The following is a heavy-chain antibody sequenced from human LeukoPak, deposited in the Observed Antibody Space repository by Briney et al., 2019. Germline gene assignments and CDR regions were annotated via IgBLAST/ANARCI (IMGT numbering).Heavy chain of an antibody. V-gene: IGHV3-74*01. D-gene: IGHD3-10*01. CDR1: GFTFSTYW. CDR3: AKPAAMVRGVRSYHYYGMDV. Sequence: GGSLRLSCAASGFTFSTYWMHWVRHAPGKGLVWVSHIKSDGSSTSYADSVKGRFTISRDNSKNTLYLQMNSLRAEDTAVYYCAKPAAMVRGVRSYHYYGMDVWGQGTTVTVSS. J-gene: IGHJ6*02. CDR2: IKSDGSST.